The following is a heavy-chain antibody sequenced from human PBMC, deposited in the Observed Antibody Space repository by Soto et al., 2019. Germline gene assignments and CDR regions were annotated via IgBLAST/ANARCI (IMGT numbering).Heavy chain of an antibody. CDR2: ISSSSSYI. D-gene: IGHD2-2*03. CDR3: AREGGYCSSTSCLSIYYYYYYMDV. V-gene: IGHV3-21*01. J-gene: IGHJ6*03. CDR1: GFTFSSYS. Sequence: ESGGGLVKPGGSLRLSCAASGFTFSSYSMNWVRQAPGKGLEWVSSISSSSSYIYYADSVKGRFTISRDNAKNSLYLQMNSLRAEDTAVYYCAREGGYCSSTSCLSIYYYYYYMDVWGKGTTVTVSS.